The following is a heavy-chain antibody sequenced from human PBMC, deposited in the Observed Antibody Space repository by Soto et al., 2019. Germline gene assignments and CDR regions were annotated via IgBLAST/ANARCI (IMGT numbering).Heavy chain of an antibody. CDR1: GFTVGSNY. Sequence: VGPLTLSCAASGFTVGSNYMSWVRQAPGKGLEWVSLIYSGGSTYYADSVKGRFTISRDNSKNTLYLQMNSLRAEDTALYYCTRDAYGGTAPDYWGQGT. CDR2: IYSGGST. J-gene: IGHJ4*02. CDR3: TRDAYGGTAPDY. D-gene: IGHD4-17*01. V-gene: IGHV3-66*01.